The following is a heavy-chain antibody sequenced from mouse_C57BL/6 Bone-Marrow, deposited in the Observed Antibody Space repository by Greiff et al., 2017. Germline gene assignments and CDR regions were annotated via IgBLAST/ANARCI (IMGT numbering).Heavy chain of an antibody. D-gene: IGHD2-2*01. CDR1: GYTFTGYG. Sequence: QVQLQQPGAELVKPGVSVKLSCKVSGYTFTGYGMHWGKQRPGRGLGWIGRIAPNSGGTKYNEKFKSKATLTVDKPSSTAYMQLSSLTSEDSAVYYCARIYYGSAWFAYWGQGTLVTVSA. CDR3: ARIYYGSAWFAY. J-gene: IGHJ3*01. CDR2: IAPNSGGT. V-gene: IGHV1-72*01.